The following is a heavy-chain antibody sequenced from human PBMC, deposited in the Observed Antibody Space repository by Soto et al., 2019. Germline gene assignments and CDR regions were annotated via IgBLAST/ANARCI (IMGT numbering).Heavy chain of an antibody. D-gene: IGHD3-3*01. J-gene: IGHJ4*02. V-gene: IGHV3-7*05. Sequence: EVQLVESGGGLVQPGGSLRLSCAASGFTFSSYWMSWVRQAPGKGLEWVANIKQDGSEKYYVDSVKGRFTISRDNAKNSLYLQMNSLRAEDTAVYYCASYYYDFWSGYYTGDYWGQGTLVTVSS. CDR1: GFTFSSYW. CDR3: ASYYYDFWSGYYTGDY. CDR2: IKQDGSEK.